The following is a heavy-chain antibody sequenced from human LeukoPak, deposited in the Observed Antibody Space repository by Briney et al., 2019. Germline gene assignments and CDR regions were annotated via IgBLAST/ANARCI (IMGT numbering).Heavy chain of an antibody. V-gene: IGHV3-15*01. D-gene: IGHD3-22*01. J-gene: IGHJ4*02. CDR3: TTAYSSGYYQIDY. CDR2: IKSKADGGTT. CDR1: GFTFSNAW. Sequence: GGSLRLSCAASGFTFSNAWMSWVRQAPGKGLEWVGRIKSKADGGTTDYAAPVKGRFTISRDDSKNTLYLQMNSLKTEDTAVYYCTTAYSSGYYQIDYWGQGTLVTVSS.